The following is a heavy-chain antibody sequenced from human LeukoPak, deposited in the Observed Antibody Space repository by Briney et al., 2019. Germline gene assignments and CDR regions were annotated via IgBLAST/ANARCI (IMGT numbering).Heavy chain of an antibody. D-gene: IGHD1-1*01. Sequence: GGSLRLSCAASGFTFSSYGMHWVRQAPGKGLEWVAVISYDGSNKYYAHSVKGRFTMSRDNSKNSLFVQMNSLRAEDTAVYFCAKSRSGSANWALQIFDNWGQGTLVTVSS. CDR1: GFTFSSYG. CDR3: AKSRSGSANWALQIFDN. CDR2: ISYDGSNK. J-gene: IGHJ4*01. V-gene: IGHV3-30*18.